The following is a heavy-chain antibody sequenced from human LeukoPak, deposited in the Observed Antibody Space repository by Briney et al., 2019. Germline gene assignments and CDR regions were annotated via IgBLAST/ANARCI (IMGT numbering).Heavy chain of an antibody. J-gene: IGHJ4*02. CDR1: GFTFSSYE. V-gene: IGHV3-48*03. CDR2: ISSSGSTK. D-gene: IGHD6-13*01. CDR3: ARDGPRPVGSSSYFHY. Sequence: GGSLRLSCAASGFTFSSYEMNWVRLAPGKGLEWVSYISSSGSTKYYADSVKGRFTISRDNAKNSLYLQMNSLRAEDTALYYCARDGPRPVGSSSYFHYWGQGTLVTVSS.